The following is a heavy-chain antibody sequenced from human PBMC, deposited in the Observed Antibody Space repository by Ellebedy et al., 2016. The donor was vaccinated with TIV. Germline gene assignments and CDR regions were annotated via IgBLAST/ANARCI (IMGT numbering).Heavy chain of an antibody. CDR2: INAGNGNT. J-gene: IGHJ6*02. CDR1: GYTFTNYA. Sequence: ASVKVSCKASGYTFTNYAMHWVRQAPGQRLEWMGWINAGNGNTKYSQKFQGRVTITRDTSASTAYMELSSLRSEDTAVYYCAREISKYDFWSGYLDGMDVWGQGTTVTVSS. V-gene: IGHV1-3*01. D-gene: IGHD3/OR15-3a*01. CDR3: AREISKYDFWSGYLDGMDV.